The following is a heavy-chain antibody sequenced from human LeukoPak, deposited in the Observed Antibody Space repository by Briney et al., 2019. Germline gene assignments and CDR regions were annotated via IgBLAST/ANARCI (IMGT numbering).Heavy chain of an antibody. D-gene: IGHD3-22*01. J-gene: IGHJ4*02. CDR1: GYTFTGYY. CDR3: ARERVTEYYDSSGYYFFDY. V-gene: IGHV1-2*02. Sequence: ASVKVSCKASGYTFTGYYMHWVRQAPGQGLEWMGWINPNSGGTNYAQKFQGRVTMTRDTSISTAYMELSRLRSDDTAVYYCARERVTEYYDSSGYYFFDYWGQGTLATVSS. CDR2: INPNSGGT.